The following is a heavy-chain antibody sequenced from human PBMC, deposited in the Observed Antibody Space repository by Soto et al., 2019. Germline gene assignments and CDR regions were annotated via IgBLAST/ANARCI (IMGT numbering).Heavy chain of an antibody. CDR3: AKDRGSRAVAGTGYDY. J-gene: IGHJ4*02. D-gene: IGHD6-19*01. CDR2: ISGSGGST. CDR1: GFTFSSYA. V-gene: IGHV3-23*01. Sequence: EVQLLESGGGLVQPGGSLRLSCAASGFTFSSYAMSWVRQAQGKGLEWVSAISGSGGSTYYADSVKGRFTISRDNSKNTLYLQMNSLRAEDTAVYYCAKDRGSRAVAGTGYDYWGQGTLVTVSS.